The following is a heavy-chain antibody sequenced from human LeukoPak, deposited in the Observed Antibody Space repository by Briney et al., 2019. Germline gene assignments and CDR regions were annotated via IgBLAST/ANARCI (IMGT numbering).Heavy chain of an antibody. J-gene: IGHJ3*02. D-gene: IGHD3-16*02. V-gene: IGHV5-51*01. CDR3: ARAPSYDYVWGSYRYGGDNAFDI. CDR2: IYPGDSDT. CDR1: GYSFTSYW. Sequence: ESLKISCKGSGYSFTSYWIGWVRQMPGKGLEWMGIIYPGDSDTRYSPSFQGQVTISADKSISTAYLQWSSLKASDTAMYYCARAPSYDYVWGSYRYGGDNAFDIWGQGAMVTVSS.